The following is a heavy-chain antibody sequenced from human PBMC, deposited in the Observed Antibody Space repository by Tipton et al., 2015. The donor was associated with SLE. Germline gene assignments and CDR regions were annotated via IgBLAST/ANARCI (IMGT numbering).Heavy chain of an antibody. J-gene: IGHJ4*02. D-gene: IGHD3-10*01. CDR1: GFTFSSYA. CDR3: AKDAGNY. Sequence: SLRLSCAASGFTFSSYAMSWVRQAPGKGLEWVSVIYSGGSSTYYADSVKGRFTISRDNSKNTLYLQMNSLRAEDTAVYYCAKDAGNYWGRGTLVTVSS. V-gene: IGHV3-23*03. CDR2: IYSGGSST.